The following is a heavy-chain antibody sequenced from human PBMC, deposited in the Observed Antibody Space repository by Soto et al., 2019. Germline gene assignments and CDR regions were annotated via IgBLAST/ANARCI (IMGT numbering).Heavy chain of an antibody. Sequence: GGSLRLSCVASGFIFSDYAMHWARQAPGKGLEWVALISPAGTNQYYADSAKGRFTIPRDNSKNTLYLQMNSLRPEDTGLYYCARESSRISPRLFQHWGRGTLVTVSS. D-gene: IGHD3-16*02. J-gene: IGHJ1*01. CDR1: GFIFSDYA. CDR2: ISPAGTNQ. V-gene: IGHV3-30-3*01. CDR3: ARESSRISPRLFQH.